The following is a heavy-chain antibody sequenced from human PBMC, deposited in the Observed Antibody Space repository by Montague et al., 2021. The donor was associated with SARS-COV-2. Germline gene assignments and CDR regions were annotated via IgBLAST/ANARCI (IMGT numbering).Heavy chain of an antibody. CDR1: GFTFSSYS. Sequence: SLRLSYAASGFTFSSYSMNWVRQAPGKGLEWVSSISSSSSYIYYADSVKGRFTISRDNAKNSLYLQMNSLRAEDTAVYYCARGVKMATMGDAFDIWGQGTMVTVSS. CDR2: ISSSSSYI. J-gene: IGHJ3*02. CDR3: ARGVKMATMGDAFDI. D-gene: IGHD5-24*01. V-gene: IGHV3-21*01.